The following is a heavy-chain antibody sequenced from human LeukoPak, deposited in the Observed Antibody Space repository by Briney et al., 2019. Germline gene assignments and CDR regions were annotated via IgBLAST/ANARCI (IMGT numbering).Heavy chain of an antibody. CDR3: ASARQWYYYGSGPTDNWFDP. V-gene: IGHV4-4*07. D-gene: IGHD3-10*01. CDR2: IYPTGHT. J-gene: IGHJ5*02. Sequence: SETLSLTCKVSGGSLGNYYWSWIRQPAGKGLEWIGRIYPTGHTHYNPSLKSRVTMSVDTSKNQFSLKMTSMTAADTAVYYCASARQWYYYGSGPTDNWFDPWGQGTLVTVSS. CDR1: GGSLGNYY.